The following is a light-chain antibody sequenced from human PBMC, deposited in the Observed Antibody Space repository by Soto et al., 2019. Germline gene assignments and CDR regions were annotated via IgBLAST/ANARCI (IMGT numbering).Light chain of an antibody. Sequence: EIVMTQSPDTLSVSPGERATLSCRASQRVKSKLAWYQQKPGQAPRLLIYGASTRATGIPARFSGSGFGTEFTLTISRLQSEDFAVYYCQQYNDGYAFGQGTKLEIK. CDR1: QRVKSK. V-gene: IGKV3-15*01. CDR2: GAS. CDR3: QQYNDGYA. J-gene: IGKJ2*01.